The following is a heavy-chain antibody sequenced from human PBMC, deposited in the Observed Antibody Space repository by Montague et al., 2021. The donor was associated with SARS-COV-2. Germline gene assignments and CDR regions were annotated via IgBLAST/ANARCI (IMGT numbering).Heavy chain of an antibody. V-gene: IGHV4-34*01. CDR3: ARLGDGVVPSPILGVRPYYSYYYMDV. CDR2: IHHGGST. CDR1: GGSFSTYS. J-gene: IGHJ6*03. D-gene: IGHD2-2*02. Sequence: SETLSLTCAVHGGSFSTYSWNWIRQPRGKGLEWIGEIHHGGSTNYNPSLKSRVTISADTSKNQFSLKLTSVAAADTAVYYCARLGDGVVPSPILGVRPYYSYYYMDVWGKGTTVTVSS.